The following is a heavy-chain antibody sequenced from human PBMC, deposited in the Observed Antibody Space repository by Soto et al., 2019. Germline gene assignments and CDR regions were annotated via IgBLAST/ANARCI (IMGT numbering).Heavy chain of an antibody. CDR1: GFICSSYD. J-gene: IGHJ3*02. CDR2: ILVDGRT. CDR3: AKATATGGGAFDI. D-gene: IGHD2-8*02. V-gene: IGHV3-23*01. Sequence: GGSLRLSSAASGFICSSYDMSWVRQAPGKGLEWVSTILVDGRTFYVDSVKGRFTISRDSSQNTVYLQMNSLTAGDTALYYCAKATATGGGAFDICGQGTMVTVSS.